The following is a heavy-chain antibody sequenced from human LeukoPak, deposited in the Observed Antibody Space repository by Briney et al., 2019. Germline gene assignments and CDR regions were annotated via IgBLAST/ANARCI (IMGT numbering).Heavy chain of an antibody. CDR2: ISSSGGST. Sequence: TGGSLRLSCVASGCTFSSYAMSWVRQAPGKGLEWVSAISSSGGSTYYADSVKGRFTISRDNSKNTLYLQMNSLRAEDTAVYYCAKKARESGPLDYWDQGTLVTVSS. J-gene: IGHJ4*02. D-gene: IGHD5-12*01. CDR1: GCTFSSYA. V-gene: IGHV3-23*01. CDR3: AKKARESGPLDY.